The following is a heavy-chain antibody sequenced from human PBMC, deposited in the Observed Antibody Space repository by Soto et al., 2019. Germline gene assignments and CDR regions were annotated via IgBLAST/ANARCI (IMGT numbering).Heavy chain of an antibody. CDR2: IFYSGST. V-gene: IGHV4-30-4*01. CDR1: GDSLTSGDYY. Sequence: SETLSLTCTVSGDSLTSGDYYWSWVRQPPGKGLEWIGYIFYSGSTYYKASLKSRVTISLDMSRNQFSLKLTSVTAADTAVYYCARAEVAVAGSGWFDAWGHGTLVTVSS. CDR3: ARAEVAVAGSGWFDA. D-gene: IGHD6-19*01. J-gene: IGHJ5*01.